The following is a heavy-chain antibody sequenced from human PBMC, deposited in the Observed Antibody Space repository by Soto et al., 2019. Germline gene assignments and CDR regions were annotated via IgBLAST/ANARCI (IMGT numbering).Heavy chain of an antibody. V-gene: IGHV1-8*01. J-gene: IGHJ6*02. Sequence: QVQQVQSGAEVKKPGASVKVSCKASGYTFTSYDINWVRQATGQGLEWMGWMNPNSGNTGYAQKFQGRVTMTRNTSISTAYMELSSLRSEDTAVYYCARLYDFWSGKPSYGMDVWGQGTTVTVSS. CDR1: GYTFTSYD. D-gene: IGHD3-3*01. CDR3: ARLYDFWSGKPSYGMDV. CDR2: MNPNSGNT.